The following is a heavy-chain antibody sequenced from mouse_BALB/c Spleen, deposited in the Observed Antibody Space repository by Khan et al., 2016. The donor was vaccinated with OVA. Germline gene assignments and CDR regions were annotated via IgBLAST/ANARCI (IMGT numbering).Heavy chain of an antibody. Sequence: VELVESGAELVRPGVSVKTSCKGSGYRFTDFAMHWMKQSHAKSLEWLGVISTYYGEADYNHKFRDKATMTVDKSSSTAYIELAGLTSEDSAIYYCVRGSGKSRFAYWGQGTLVTVSA. D-gene: IGHD1-3*01. CDR3: VRGSGKSRFAY. CDR1: GYRFTDFA. J-gene: IGHJ3*01. V-gene: IGHV1S137*01. CDR2: ISTYYGEA.